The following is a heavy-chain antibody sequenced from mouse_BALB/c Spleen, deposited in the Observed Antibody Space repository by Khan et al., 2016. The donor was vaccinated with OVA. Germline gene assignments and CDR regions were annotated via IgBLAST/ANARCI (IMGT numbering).Heavy chain of an antibody. CDR2: ISYSGST. D-gene: IGHD3-3*01. J-gene: IGHJ2*01. V-gene: IGHV3-2*02. Sequence: EVQLVESGPGLVKPSQSLSLTCAVTSYSITSGYGWTWIRPFPGNQLEWTGYISYSGSTNYNPSLKSRISITRDTSKNQLFLQLHSVNTEDTATNSRSKTARRKYWGQGTTLTVSS. CDR3: SKTARRKY. CDR1: SYSITSGYG.